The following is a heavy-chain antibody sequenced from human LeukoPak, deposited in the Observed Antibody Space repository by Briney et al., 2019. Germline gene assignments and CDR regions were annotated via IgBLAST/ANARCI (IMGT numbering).Heavy chain of an antibody. CDR3: ARGIVGATHFDY. V-gene: IGHV1-2*02. Sequence: EASVKVSCKASGYTFTGYYMHWVRQAPGQGLEWMGWINPNSGGTNYAQKFQGRVTMTRDTSTSTVYMELSSLRSEDTAVYFCARGIVGATHFDYWGQGTLVTVSS. D-gene: IGHD1-26*01. CDR2: INPNSGGT. CDR1: GYTFTGYY. J-gene: IGHJ4*02.